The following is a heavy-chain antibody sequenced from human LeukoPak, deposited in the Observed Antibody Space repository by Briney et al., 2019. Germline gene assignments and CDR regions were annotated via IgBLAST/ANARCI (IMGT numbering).Heavy chain of an antibody. V-gene: IGHV3-30*18. CDR1: GFTFSSYG. Sequence: GRSLRLSCAASGFTFSSYGMHWVRQAPGKGLEWVAVISYDGSNKYYADSVKGRFTISRDNSKNTLYLQMNSLRAEDTAVYYCAKGRRSYPVNWGQGTLVTVSS. D-gene: IGHD1-26*01. J-gene: IGHJ4*02. CDR2: ISYDGSNK. CDR3: AKGRRSYPVN.